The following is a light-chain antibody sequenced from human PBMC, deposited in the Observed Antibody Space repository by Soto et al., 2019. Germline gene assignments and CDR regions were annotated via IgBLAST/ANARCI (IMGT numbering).Light chain of an antibody. V-gene: IGKV3-11*01. Sequence: EIVLTQSPATLSLSPGERATLSCRASQSVDSYLAWYQQIPGQAPRLLIYDASNRATGIPARFSGSGSGTDFTLTISSLETEDFAVYHCQQRLNWPLTFGGGTKVEIK. CDR1: QSVDSY. CDR3: QQRLNWPLT. J-gene: IGKJ4*01. CDR2: DAS.